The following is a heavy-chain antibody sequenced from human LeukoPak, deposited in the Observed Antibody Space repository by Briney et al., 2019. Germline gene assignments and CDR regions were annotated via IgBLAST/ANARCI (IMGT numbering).Heavy chain of an antibody. D-gene: IGHD2-21*02. CDR1: GFTFGVYA. Sequence: GSLRLSCTASGFTFGVYAMSWFRQAPGKGLEWVGFIRSKAYGGTTEYAASVKGRFTISRDDSKSIAYLQMNSLKTEDTAVYYCSRDGLYCGGDCWDFDYWGQGTLVTVSS. V-gene: IGHV3-49*03. J-gene: IGHJ4*02. CDR2: IRSKAYGGTT. CDR3: SRDGLYCGGDCWDFDY.